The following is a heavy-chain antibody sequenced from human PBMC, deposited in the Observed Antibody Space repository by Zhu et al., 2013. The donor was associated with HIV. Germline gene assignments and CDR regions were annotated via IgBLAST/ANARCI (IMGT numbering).Heavy chain of an antibody. CDR3: ARDGGYGDLPTQSPNWFDP. J-gene: IGHJ5*02. CDR1: GGTFSSYA. D-gene: IGHD4-17*01. Sequence: QVQLVQSGAEVKKPGSSVKVSCKASGGTFSSYAISWVRQAPGQGLEWMGWINPNSGGTNYAQKFQGWVTMTRDTSISTAYMELSRLRSDDTAVYYCARDGGYGDLPTQSPNWFDPWGQGTLVTVSS. CDR2: INPNSGGT. V-gene: IGHV1-2*04.